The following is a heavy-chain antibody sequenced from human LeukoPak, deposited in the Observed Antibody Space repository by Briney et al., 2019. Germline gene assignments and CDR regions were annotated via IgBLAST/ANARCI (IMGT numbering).Heavy chain of an antibody. V-gene: IGHV4-39*01. J-gene: IGHJ4*02. D-gene: IGHD5-18*01. Sequence: PSETLSLTCTVSDSITSTSYYWAWIRQPPGKGLQWIASIFHSGTTYFNPSLKSRVTLSIDTSRSQYSLQLASVTAADTALYYCARLGGYSYGARIFDYWGQGIRVAVSS. CDR1: DSITSTSYY. CDR2: IFHSGTT. CDR3: ARLGGYSYGARIFDY.